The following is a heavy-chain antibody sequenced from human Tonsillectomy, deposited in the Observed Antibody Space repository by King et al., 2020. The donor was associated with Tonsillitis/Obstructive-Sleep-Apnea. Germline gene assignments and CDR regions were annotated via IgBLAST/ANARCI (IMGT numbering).Heavy chain of an antibody. CDR3: EKDLGQVVVVPYGMEV. J-gene: IGHJ6*01. CDR2: ISYEVSNK. Sequence: MHWVRQAPGKGLEWVAVISYEVSNKYYADSVKGRFTISRDNSKNTLYLQMNSLRAEDTAVYYCEKDLGQVVVVPYGMEVWGQGTTVTVSS. V-gene: IGHV3-30*18. D-gene: IGHD2-2*01.